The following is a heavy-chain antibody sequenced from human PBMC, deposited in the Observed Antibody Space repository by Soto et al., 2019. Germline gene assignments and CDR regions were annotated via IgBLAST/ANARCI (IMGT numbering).Heavy chain of an antibody. CDR1: GYTFNIYD. V-gene: IGHV1-8*01. CDR2: MNPNSGNT. J-gene: IGHJ3*02. D-gene: IGHD6-19*01. Sequence: ASLKVSSNASGYTFNIYDINWVRQATGQGIEWMGWMNPNSGNTGYPQKFQARVTMTRNTSINTPYMELSILRPEDTAVYYCARGVAVAGSSDDAFDIWGQGTMVTVS. CDR3: ARGVAVAGSSDDAFDI.